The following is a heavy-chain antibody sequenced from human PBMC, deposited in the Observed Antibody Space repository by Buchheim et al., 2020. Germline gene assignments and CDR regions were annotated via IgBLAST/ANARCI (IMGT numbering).Heavy chain of an antibody. V-gene: IGHV4-34*01. Sequence: QVPLPQWGAGLLKPSETLSLTCAVYGGSFSGYYWSWIRQPPGKGLEWIGEINHSGSTNYNPSLKSRVTISVDTSKNQFSLKLSSVTAADTAVYYCAREGRRRCSSTSCYSWFDPWGQGTL. CDR2: INHSGST. CDR3: AREGRRRCSSTSCYSWFDP. J-gene: IGHJ5*02. CDR1: GGSFSGYY. D-gene: IGHD2-2*02.